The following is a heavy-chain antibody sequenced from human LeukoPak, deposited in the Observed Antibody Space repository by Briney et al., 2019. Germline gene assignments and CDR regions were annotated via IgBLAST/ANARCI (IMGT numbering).Heavy chain of an antibody. V-gene: IGHV4-59*01. CDR2: VYYSGSI. Sequence: SETLSLTCTVSGGSISDYYWTWIRQPPGKGLELIGYVYYSGSINYNPSLKSRVTISIDTSKKQISLKLSSVTAADTAVYYCARADYYYGSSGYYWFDPWGQGTLVTVSS. CDR1: GGSISDYY. J-gene: IGHJ5*02. CDR3: ARADYYYGSSGYYWFDP. D-gene: IGHD3-22*01.